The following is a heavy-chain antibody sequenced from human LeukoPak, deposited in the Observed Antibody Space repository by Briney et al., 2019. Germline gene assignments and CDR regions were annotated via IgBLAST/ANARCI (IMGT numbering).Heavy chain of an antibody. D-gene: IGHD3-16*01. CDR1: GGSISNYY. CDR3: AGSHPLNSNNDYYIPFDY. V-gene: IGHV4-59*01. Sequence: KPSETLSLTCTVSGGSISNYYWSWIRQPPGKGLEWIGYIYYSGSTNYKPSLKSRVTISADTSKNQFSPKLTSVTAADTAVYYCAGSHPLNSNNDYYIPFDYWGQGTLVTVSS. CDR2: IYYSGST. J-gene: IGHJ4*02.